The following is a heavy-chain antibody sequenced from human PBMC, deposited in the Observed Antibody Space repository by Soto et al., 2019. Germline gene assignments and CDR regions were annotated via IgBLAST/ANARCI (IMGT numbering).Heavy chain of an antibody. CDR1: GFTFSMHG. CDR2: INPSGDST. V-gene: IGHV3-23*01. Sequence: PGGSLRLSCVASGFTFSMHGLSWGRHAPGKGLEWVSTINPSGDSTFYADSVKGRFTISRDNSKNTVYLQMNSLSVGDTAVYLCAKVDVSTAGSFDYWGQGALVTVSS. CDR3: AKVDVSTAGSFDY. J-gene: IGHJ4*02. D-gene: IGHD6-13*01.